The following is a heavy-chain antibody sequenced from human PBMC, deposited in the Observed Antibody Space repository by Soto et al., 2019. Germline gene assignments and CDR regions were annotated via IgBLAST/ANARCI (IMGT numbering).Heavy chain of an antibody. J-gene: IGHJ4*02. CDR3: ALDRPCGGGACFSLRSFGS. CDR1: AFPLKMYA. V-gene: IGHV3-23*01. Sequence: WGSLRLSCAPSAFPLKMYAMTWVRQAPGKGLEWVSYISDSGATTYYADSVKGRFTVSRDNSKDTLYLHMNSLRAEDTALYFCALDRPCGGGACFSLRSFGSWGQGTLVTVSS. D-gene: IGHD2-21*02. CDR2: ISDSGATT.